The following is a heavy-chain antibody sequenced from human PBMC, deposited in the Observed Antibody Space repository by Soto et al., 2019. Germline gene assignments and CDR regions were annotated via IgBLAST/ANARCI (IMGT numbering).Heavy chain of an antibody. D-gene: IGHD6-19*01. CDR1: KFTSIDYP. CDR2: MSFDGSK. J-gene: IGHJ4*02. Sequence: QVQLVESGGGWFNLGGSWRLSCEASKFTSIDYPMPWVGQPPAKGLEWVAFMSFDGSKYYADSVKGRFTISRDNSKNTLYLQMNSLRAEDTALYYCARGYSSGWYVDYWGQGTLVTVSS. V-gene: IGHV3-30-3*01. CDR3: ARGYSSGWYVDY.